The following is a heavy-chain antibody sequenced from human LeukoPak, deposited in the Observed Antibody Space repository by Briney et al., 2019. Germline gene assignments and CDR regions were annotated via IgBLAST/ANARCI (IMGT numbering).Heavy chain of an antibody. V-gene: IGHV4-4*07. Sequence: PSETLSLTCTVSGGSMKNYFWSWVRQPAGKGLEWIGRISSSGDTDYNPSLKSRLSMSVDTSNNQFSLRLSSVTAADTAVFYCARSISLYSYFDHWGQGTLITVSS. CDR2: ISSSGDT. CDR1: GGSMKNYF. D-gene: IGHD6-13*01. J-gene: IGHJ4*02. CDR3: ARSISLYSYFDH.